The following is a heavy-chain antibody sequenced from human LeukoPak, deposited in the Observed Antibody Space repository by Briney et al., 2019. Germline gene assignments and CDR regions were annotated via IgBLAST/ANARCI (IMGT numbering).Heavy chain of an antibody. CDR2: ISGYSGDT. D-gene: IGHD2-15*01. V-gene: IGHV1-18*01. CDR1: GYTFTSYG. CDR3: ARDIATVVHQD. Sequence: ASVKVSCKASGYTFTSYGISWVRQAPGQGREWMGWISGYSGDTNYVQKFQGRVTINTDRSTTTAYMELRSLRSDDTAVYYCARDIATVVHQDWGQGTLVTVSS. J-gene: IGHJ4*02.